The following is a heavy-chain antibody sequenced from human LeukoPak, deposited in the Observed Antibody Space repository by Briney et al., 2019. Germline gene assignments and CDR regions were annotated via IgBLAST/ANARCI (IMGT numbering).Heavy chain of an antibody. V-gene: IGHV4-59*01. D-gene: IGHD4-17*01. CDR3: ARDYYGDYDYYYMDV. CDR2: IYYSGST. J-gene: IGHJ6*03. Sequence: SETLSLTCAVYGGSFSGYYWTWIRQPPGKGLEWIGYIYYSGSTNYNPSLKSRVTISVDTSKNQFSLKLSSVTAADTAVYYCARDYYGDYDYYYMDVWGKGTTVTVSS. CDR1: GGSFSGYY.